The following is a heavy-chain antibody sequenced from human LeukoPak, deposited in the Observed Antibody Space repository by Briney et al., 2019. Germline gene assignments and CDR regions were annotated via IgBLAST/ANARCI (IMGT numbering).Heavy chain of an antibody. CDR1: GFTFSDYE. V-gene: IGHV3-15*01. CDR2: IKSTTDGGRT. Sequence: PGGSLRLSCAASGFTFSDYEMNWVRQAPGKGLEWVGRIKSTTDGGRTDYAAPVRGRFTISRDDSKNTLFLQMNSLKTEDTAVYYCTTVKSAWIQSYWGQGTLVTVSS. J-gene: IGHJ4*02. D-gene: IGHD5-18*01. CDR3: TTVKSAWIQSY.